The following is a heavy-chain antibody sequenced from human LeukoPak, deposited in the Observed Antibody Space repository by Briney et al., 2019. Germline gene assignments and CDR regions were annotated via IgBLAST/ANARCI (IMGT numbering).Heavy chain of an antibody. CDR2: IYNSGST. CDR3: ARGARAGHNLEPFDN. CDR1: GGSISSYY. Sequence: KPSETLSLTCTVSGGSISSYYWSWIRQPPGKGLEWIGYIYNSGSTKYNPSLKSRVTISVDTSKNQISLKLSSVTAADTAVYYCARGARAGHNLEPFDNWGQGTLVTVSS. D-gene: IGHD5-24*01. J-gene: IGHJ4*02. V-gene: IGHV4-59*08.